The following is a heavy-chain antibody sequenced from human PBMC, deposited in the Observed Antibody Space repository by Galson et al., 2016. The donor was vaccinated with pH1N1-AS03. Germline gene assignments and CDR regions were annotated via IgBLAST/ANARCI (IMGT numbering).Heavy chain of an antibody. J-gene: IGHJ4*02. Sequence: SVKVSCKASGYTFTTYAIHWVRQAPGQSLEWMGRINVGNGNTKYSQNFQGRVTITRDTSASTAYMALSSIRSEETAVYYWAREGQQLLPFDYWGQGTLVTVSS. D-gene: IGHD4-11*01. CDR3: AREGQQLLPFDY. CDR2: INVGNGNT. CDR1: GYTFTTYA. V-gene: IGHV1-3*01.